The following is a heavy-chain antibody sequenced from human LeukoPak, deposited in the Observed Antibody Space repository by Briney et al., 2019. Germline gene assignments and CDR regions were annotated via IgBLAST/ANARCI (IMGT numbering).Heavy chain of an antibody. CDR1: EFTFSSYS. CDR2: ITNSGNSK. Sequence: GGSLRLSCAASEFTFSSYSMNWVRQAPGKGLEWVSYITNSGNSKSYADSVKGRFTISRDNTKNSLYLQMNGLRAEDTAVYYCARDPLYCSSTSCYGSHFDYWGQGTLVTVSS. V-gene: IGHV3-48*01. D-gene: IGHD2-2*01. J-gene: IGHJ4*02. CDR3: ARDPLYCSSTSCYGSHFDY.